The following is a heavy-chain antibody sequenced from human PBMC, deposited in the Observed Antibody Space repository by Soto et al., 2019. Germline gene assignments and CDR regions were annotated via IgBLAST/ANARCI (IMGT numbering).Heavy chain of an antibody. CDR2: IYYSGST. D-gene: IGHD6-13*01. V-gene: IGHV4-59*01. Sequence: LSLTCTVSGGSISSYYWSWIRQPPGKGLEWIGYIYYSGSTNYNPSLKSRVTISVDTSKNQFSLKLSSVTAADTAVYYCARDRAAGYYYGMDVWGQGTTVTVSS. CDR3: ARDRAAGYYYGMDV. J-gene: IGHJ6*02. CDR1: GGSISSYY.